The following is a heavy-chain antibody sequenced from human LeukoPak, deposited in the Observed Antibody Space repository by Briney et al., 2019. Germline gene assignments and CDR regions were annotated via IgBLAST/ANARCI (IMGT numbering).Heavy chain of an antibody. J-gene: IGHJ4*02. V-gene: IGHV4-38-2*02. CDR3: AREVAPDGDY. D-gene: IGHD5-12*01. CDR1: GGSISSYY. CDR2: IYHSGST. Sequence: TSSETLSLTCTVSGGSISSYYWGWIRQPPGKGLEWIGSIYHSGSTYYNPSLKSRVTISVDTSKNQFSLKLSSVTAADTAVYYCAREVAPDGDYWGQGTLVTVSS.